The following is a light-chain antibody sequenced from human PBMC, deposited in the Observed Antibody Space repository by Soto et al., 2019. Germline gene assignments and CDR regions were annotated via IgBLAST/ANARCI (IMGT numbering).Light chain of an antibody. CDR3: QQYGSSYT. CDR2: VAS. CDR1: QSVSSSY. J-gene: IGKJ2*01. V-gene: IGKV3-20*01. Sequence: EIVLTQSPGTLSLSPGERATLSCRASQSVSSSYLAWYQQKPGQAPRLLIYVASSRATGIPDRFSGSGSGTDFTLTLSRLEPEDFAVYYCQQYGSSYTFGQVTKLEIK.